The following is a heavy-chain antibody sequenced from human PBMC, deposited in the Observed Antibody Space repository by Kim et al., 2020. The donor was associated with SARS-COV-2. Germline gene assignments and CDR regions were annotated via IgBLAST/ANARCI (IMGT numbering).Heavy chain of an antibody. Sequence: ADTEKVRFTISRDTAKHTLYLQMDSLRGEDAAMYFCAGGGATGYYPFDFWGQGTLVTVSS. J-gene: IGHJ4*02. V-gene: IGHV3-74*01. CDR3: AGGGATGYYPFDF. D-gene: IGHD3-9*01.